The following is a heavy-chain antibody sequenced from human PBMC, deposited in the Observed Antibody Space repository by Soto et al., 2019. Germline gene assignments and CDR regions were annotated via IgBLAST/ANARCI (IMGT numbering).Heavy chain of an antibody. CDR3: ASRVFSNYEEDWFDP. D-gene: IGHD4-4*01. Sequence: QVQLVPSGAEVKKPGSSVKVSCKASGGTFSSYTLSWVRQAPGQGLEWMGRIIPILGIANYEQKFQGRVPNTADNSTSTAYRDLSSLRSEDTAVYYCASRVFSNYEEDWFDPWGQGTLVTVSS. CDR1: GGTFSSYT. J-gene: IGHJ5*02. CDR2: IIPILGIA. V-gene: IGHV1-69*02.